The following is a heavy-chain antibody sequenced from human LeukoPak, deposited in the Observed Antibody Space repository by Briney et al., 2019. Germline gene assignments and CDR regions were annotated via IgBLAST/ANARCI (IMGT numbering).Heavy chain of an antibody. J-gene: IGHJ6*03. CDR1: GFTFSTYS. CDR3: ARDKLALYSYGSSNYYYYYMDV. V-gene: IGHV3-48*01. D-gene: IGHD5-18*01. Sequence: GGSLRLSCAASGFTFSTYSMNWVRQAPGKGLEWVSYISSSSSTIYYADSVKGRFTISRDNAKNSLYLQMNSLRAEDTAVYYCARDKLALYSYGSSNYYYYYMDVWGKGTTVTVSS. CDR2: ISSSSSTI.